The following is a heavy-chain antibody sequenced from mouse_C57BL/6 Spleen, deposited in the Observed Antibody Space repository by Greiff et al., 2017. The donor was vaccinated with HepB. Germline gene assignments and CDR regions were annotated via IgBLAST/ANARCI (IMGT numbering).Heavy chain of an antibody. CDR1: GFTFSDYY. Sequence: EVHLVESEGGLVQPGSSMKLSCTASGFTFSDYYMAWVRQVPEKGLEWVANINYDGSSTYYLDSLKSRFIISRDNAKNILYLQMSSLKSEDTATYYCARDHHFYAMDYWGQGTSVTVSS. V-gene: IGHV5-16*01. J-gene: IGHJ4*01. CDR2: INYDGSST. CDR3: ARDHHFYAMDY.